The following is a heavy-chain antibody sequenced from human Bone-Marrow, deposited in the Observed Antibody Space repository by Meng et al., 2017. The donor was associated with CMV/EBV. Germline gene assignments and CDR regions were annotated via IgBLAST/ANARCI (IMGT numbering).Heavy chain of an antibody. D-gene: IGHD3-22*01. J-gene: IGHJ5*02. CDR1: GFTFSSYG. V-gene: IGHV3-33*01. CDR3: ARGYDSSGYYHPLRS. Sequence: GGSLRLSCAASGFTFSSYGMHWVRQAPGKGLEWVAVIWYDGSNKYYADSVKGRFTLSRDNSRNTLYLQMNSLRPEDTAVYYCARGYDSSGYYHPLRSWGQGTLVTVSS. CDR2: IWYDGSNK.